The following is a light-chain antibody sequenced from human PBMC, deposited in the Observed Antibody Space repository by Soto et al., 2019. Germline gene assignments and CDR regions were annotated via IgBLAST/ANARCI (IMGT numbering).Light chain of an antibody. CDR2: AAS. CDR3: QQRYSTPVT. J-gene: IGKJ1*01. Sequence: DIQMTQSPSSLSASVGDRVTITCRASRGIDIYLNWYHQKPGKAPKLLIYAASNLQTGVPSRFSGSGSGTDFTLTISSLQPEDFATYYCQQRYSTPVTFGQGTKVDIK. V-gene: IGKV1-39*01. CDR1: RGIDIY.